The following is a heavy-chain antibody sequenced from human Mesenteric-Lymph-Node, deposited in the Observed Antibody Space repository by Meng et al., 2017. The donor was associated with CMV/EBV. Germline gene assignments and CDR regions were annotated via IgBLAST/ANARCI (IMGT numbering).Heavy chain of an antibody. V-gene: IGHV6-1*01. CDR2: TYYRSESYN. Sequence: IHLQQSGPGLVNSSQTLYVTCTISGNSISRNNVAWNGIRQSQSRGLEWLGRTYYRSESYNDYAVSVKSRISVNLDTSKNQLSLNLNFVTPEETAVYYCAYFGDLPPLWWGQGTLVTVSS. CDR3: AYFGDLPPLW. CDR1: GNSISRNNVA. D-gene: IGHD3-16*01. J-gene: IGHJ4*02.